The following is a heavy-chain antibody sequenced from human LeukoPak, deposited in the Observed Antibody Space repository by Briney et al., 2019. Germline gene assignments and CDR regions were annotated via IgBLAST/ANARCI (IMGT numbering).Heavy chain of an antibody. CDR2: INRHGGTT. Sequence: GASLRLSCIAPGFTFNYYGMSWLRQAAGKGLEWVSKINRHGGTTGSVDSVEGRFTISRDNGKNSLYLQMTSVRVEETACYHSARDVSWGTSSFDYWGEGILVTVSS. V-gene: IGHV3-20*01. J-gene: IGHJ4*02. CDR3: ARDVSWGTSSFDY. CDR1: GFTFNYYG. D-gene: IGHD1-1*01.